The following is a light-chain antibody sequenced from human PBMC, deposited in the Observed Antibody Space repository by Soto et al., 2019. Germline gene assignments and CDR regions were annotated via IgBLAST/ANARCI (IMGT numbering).Light chain of an antibody. J-gene: IGKJ4*01. CDR1: QSVSSY. Sequence: EIVLTQSPATLSLSPGERATLSCRASQSVSSYLAWYQQKPGQAPCLLIYDASNRATGIPARFSGSGSGTDFTLTISSLEPEDFAVYYCQQRSNWPLTFGGGTKVDIK. V-gene: IGKV3-11*01. CDR3: QQRSNWPLT. CDR2: DAS.